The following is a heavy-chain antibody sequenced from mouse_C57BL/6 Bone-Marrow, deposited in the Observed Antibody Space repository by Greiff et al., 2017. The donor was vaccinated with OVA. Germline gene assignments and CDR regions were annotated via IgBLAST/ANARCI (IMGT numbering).Heavy chain of an antibody. V-gene: IGHV1-19*01. D-gene: IGHD2-4*01. CDR1: GYTFTDYY. CDR3: ARRYDYDGN. CDR2: INPYNGGT. Sequence: LVKPGASVEMSCKASGYTFTDYYMNWVKQSHGKSLEWIGVINPYNGGTSYNQKFKGKATLTVDKSSSTAYMELNSLTSEDSAVYYCARRYDYDGNWGQGTTLTVSS. J-gene: IGHJ2*01.